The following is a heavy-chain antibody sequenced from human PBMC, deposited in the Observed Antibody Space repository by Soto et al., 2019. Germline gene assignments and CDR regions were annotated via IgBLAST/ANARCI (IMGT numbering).Heavy chain of an antibody. CDR2: ISSLFGAA. J-gene: IGHJ4*02. CDR1: GGTFNTYA. CDR3: AMEVQVHTPAFGY. Sequence: QVQLVQSGAEMKKPGSSVKVSCQCSGGTFNTYAMNWVRQAPGQGPEWMGDISSLFGAANYAPEFQGRVTITAEGSTGTSYMQLSSVSSEDTALYSCAMEVQVHTPAFGYWGQGTLVTVSS. V-gene: IGHV1-69*01. D-gene: IGHD3-10*01.